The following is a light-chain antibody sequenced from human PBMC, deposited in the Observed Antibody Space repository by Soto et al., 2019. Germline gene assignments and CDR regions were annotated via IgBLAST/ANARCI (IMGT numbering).Light chain of an antibody. Sequence: DIQMTQSPSTLSASVGDRVTITCRASQGSRKDLGWYQQKPGKAPKRLIYAASSLQSGVPSRFSGSGSGTEFTLTISSLQPEDSATYYCLQQNSNPLTFGQGTKVEIK. J-gene: IGKJ1*01. CDR1: QGSRKD. CDR2: AAS. CDR3: LQQNSNPLT. V-gene: IGKV1-17*01.